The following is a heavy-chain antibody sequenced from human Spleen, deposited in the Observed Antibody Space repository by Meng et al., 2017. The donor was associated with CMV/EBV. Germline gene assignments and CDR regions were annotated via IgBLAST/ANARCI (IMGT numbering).Heavy chain of an antibody. Sequence: YVSNWVRQAPGQGLEWVGGITPFHGSTDHAQRFQGRVTVSTTQSRSTVYMDLRSLTPGDTAVYYCVREAWTPRSGRLYYFDLWGQGTLVTVSS. D-gene: IGHD3/OR15-3a*01. CDR3: VREAWTPRSGRLYYFDL. CDR2: ITPFHGST. V-gene: IGHV1-69*05. J-gene: IGHJ4*02. CDR1: YV.